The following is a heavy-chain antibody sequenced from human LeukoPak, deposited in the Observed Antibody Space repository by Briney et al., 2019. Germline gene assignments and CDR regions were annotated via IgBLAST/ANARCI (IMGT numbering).Heavy chain of an antibody. Sequence: PGGSLRLSCAASGFTFNTYEMNWVRQAPGKGLEWVSYISSSGSSIHYADSVKGRFTISRDNSKNTLYLQMNSLRAEDTAVYYCAKDSGSYPLYDAFDIWGQGTMVTVSS. CDR1: GFTFNTYE. CDR3: AKDSGSYPLYDAFDI. D-gene: IGHD1-26*01. CDR2: ISSSGSSI. V-gene: IGHV3-48*03. J-gene: IGHJ3*02.